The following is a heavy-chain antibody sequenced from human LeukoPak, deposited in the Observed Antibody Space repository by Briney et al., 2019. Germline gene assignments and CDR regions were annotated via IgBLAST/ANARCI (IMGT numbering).Heavy chain of an antibody. CDR3: ARDQPAARRWFDP. J-gene: IGHJ5*02. V-gene: IGHV4-4*07. D-gene: IGHD2-2*01. CDR2: IFHSETT. Sequence: SETLSLTCTVSGGSISSYYWSWIRQPAGKGLEWIGSIFHSETTYYNPSLKSRVTMSVDKSKNQFSLILTSVTAADTAVYYCARDQPAARRWFDPWGQGTLVTVSS. CDR1: GGSISSYY.